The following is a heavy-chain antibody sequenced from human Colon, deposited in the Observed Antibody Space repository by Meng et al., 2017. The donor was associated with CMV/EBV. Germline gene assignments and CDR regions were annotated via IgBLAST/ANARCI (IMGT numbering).Heavy chain of an antibody. D-gene: IGHD3-3*01. CDR3: AKDGDRKDDY. CDR2: ISDSATAAGT. V-gene: IGHV3-23*01. Sequence: GGSLRLSCTVSGFTFSNFPMSWVRQAPGKGLEWVSSISDSATAAGTHYTDAVQGRFTISRDDSKSTLYLHMNSLRAEDTAVYYCAKDGDRKDDYWGQGTLVTVSS. J-gene: IGHJ4*02. CDR1: GFTFSNFP.